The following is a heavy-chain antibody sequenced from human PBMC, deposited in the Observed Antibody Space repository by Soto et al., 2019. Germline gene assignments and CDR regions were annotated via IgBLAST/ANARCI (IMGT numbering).Heavy chain of an antibody. CDR2: IYYSGST. V-gene: IGHV4-31*03. CDR3: ARGYDILTGYYSYWFDP. CDR1: GGSISSGGYY. J-gene: IGHJ5*02. D-gene: IGHD3-9*01. Sequence: SETLSLTCTVSGGSISSGGYYWSWIRQHPGKGLEWIGYIYYSGSTYYNPSLKSRVTISVDTSKNQFSLKLSSVTAADTAVSYCARGYDILTGYYSYWFDPWGQGTLVT.